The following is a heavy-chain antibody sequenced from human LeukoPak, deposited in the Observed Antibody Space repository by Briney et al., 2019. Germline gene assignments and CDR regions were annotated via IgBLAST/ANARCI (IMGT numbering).Heavy chain of an antibody. D-gene: IGHD2-15*01. V-gene: IGHV3-23*01. J-gene: IGHJ4*02. CDR1: GFTLSSSA. CDR3: AKGRGGGSGYFFDY. CDR2: ITGISGTT. Sequence: GGSLRLACAVYGFTLSSSAMTWVRQAPGKWLEWVSLITGISGTTYYADSVKGRFTISRDSSKNTLYLQMNSLRAEDTAVYHCAKGRGGGSGYFFDYWGQGTLVTVFS.